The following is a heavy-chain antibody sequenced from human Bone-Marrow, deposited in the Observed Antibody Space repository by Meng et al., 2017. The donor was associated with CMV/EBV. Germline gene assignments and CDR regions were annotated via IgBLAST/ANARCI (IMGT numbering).Heavy chain of an antibody. D-gene: IGHD2-2*01. Sequence: LSLTCAASGFTFSSYWMSWVRQAPGKGLEWVANIKQDGSEKYYVDSVKGRFTISRDNAKNSLYLQMNSLRAEDTAVYYCARRYCSSTSCYEDYYYYYYGMDVWGQGTTVTVSS. CDR1: GFTFSSYW. V-gene: IGHV3-7*01. CDR3: ARRYCSSTSCYEDYYYYYYGMDV. CDR2: IKQDGSEK. J-gene: IGHJ6*02.